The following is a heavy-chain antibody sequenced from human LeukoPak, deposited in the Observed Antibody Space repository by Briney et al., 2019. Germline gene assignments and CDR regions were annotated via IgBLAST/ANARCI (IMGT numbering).Heavy chain of an antibody. D-gene: IGHD2-2*01. CDR3: ARRYCSSTSCYYFDY. Sequence: ASVKVSCKASGYTFTDYYMHWVRPAPGQGLEWMGWINPNSAGTNYAQNFQGRVTMTRDTSINTAYMELTRLRSDDTAVYYCARRYCSSTSCYYFDYWGQGTLVTVSS. CDR2: INPNSAGT. CDR1: GYTFTDYY. J-gene: IGHJ4*02. V-gene: IGHV1-2*02.